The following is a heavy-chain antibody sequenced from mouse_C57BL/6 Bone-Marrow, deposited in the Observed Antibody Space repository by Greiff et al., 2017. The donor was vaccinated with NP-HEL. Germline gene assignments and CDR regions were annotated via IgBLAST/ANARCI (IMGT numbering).Heavy chain of an antibody. CDR1: GYAFTNYS. J-gene: IGHJ2*01. Sequence: QVQLQQSGPELVRPGPSVKVSCKASGYAFTNYSIDWVKQRPGQGLEWIGVINPGSGGTNYNEKFTGMATLTADKSSSTAYMQLSILTSEDSAVDFCTVPFDYGGRGTALTVTA. CDR3: TVPFDY. D-gene: IGHD1-1*01. V-gene: IGHV1-54*01. CDR2: INPGSGGT.